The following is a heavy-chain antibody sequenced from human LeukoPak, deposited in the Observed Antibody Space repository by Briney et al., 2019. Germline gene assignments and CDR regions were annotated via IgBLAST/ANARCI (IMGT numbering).Heavy chain of an antibody. CDR2: INHSGST. J-gene: IGHJ4*02. Sequence: SETLSLTCVVYGGSFTGYYWTWIRQPPGKGLEWIGDINHSGSTNYNPSLKSRVTISVDTSKNQFSLKLSSVTAADTAVYCCARGEGRDLDYWGQGTLVTVSS. CDR1: GGSFTGYY. V-gene: IGHV4-34*01. CDR3: ARGEGRDLDY.